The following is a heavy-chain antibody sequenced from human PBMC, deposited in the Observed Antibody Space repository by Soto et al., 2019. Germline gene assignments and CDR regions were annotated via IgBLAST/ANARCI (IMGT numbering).Heavy chain of an antibody. CDR1: GGSISSGGYY. V-gene: IGHV4-31*03. Sequence: SETLSLTCTVSGGSISSGGYYWSWIRQHPGKGLEWIGYIYYSGSTYYNPSLKSRVTISVDTSKNQFSLKLSSVTAADTAVYYCARENYGGNSVFDYWGQGTLVTVSS. D-gene: IGHD4-17*01. CDR2: IYYSGST. CDR3: ARENYGGNSVFDY. J-gene: IGHJ4*02.